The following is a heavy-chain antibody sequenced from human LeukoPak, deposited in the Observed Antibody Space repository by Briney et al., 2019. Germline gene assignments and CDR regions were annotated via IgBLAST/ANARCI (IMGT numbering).Heavy chain of an antibody. J-gene: IGHJ4*02. Sequence: KPSETLSLTCTVSGGPISSSSYYWGWIRQPPGKGLEWIGSIYYSGSTYYNPSLKSRVTISVDTSKNQFSLKLSSVTAADTAVYYCARESGDSSGYFDYWGQGTLVTVSS. CDR2: IYYSGST. D-gene: IGHD3-22*01. CDR3: ARESGDSSGYFDY. V-gene: IGHV4-39*07. CDR1: GGPISSSSYY.